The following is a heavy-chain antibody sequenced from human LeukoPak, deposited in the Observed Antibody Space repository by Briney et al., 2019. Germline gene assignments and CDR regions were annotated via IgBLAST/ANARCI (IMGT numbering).Heavy chain of an antibody. CDR3: ARQWTTVAPHWHFDL. J-gene: IGHJ2*01. D-gene: IGHD4-23*01. CDR2: VSYSGST. CDR1: GGSISTYY. V-gene: IGHV4-59*01. Sequence: SVTLSLTCTVSGGSISTYYWSWIRQPPGKGLEWIGPVSYSGSTNYNPSLESRVTISVDTPNKQVSLKLRSVTAADTAVYYCARQWTTVAPHWHFDLWGRGTLVTVSS.